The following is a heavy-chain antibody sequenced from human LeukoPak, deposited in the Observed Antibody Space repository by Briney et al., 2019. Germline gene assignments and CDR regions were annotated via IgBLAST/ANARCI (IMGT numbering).Heavy chain of an antibody. D-gene: IGHD6-13*01. V-gene: IGHV3-74*01. CDR2: INSDGSST. CDR1: GFTFSSYW. Sequence: QPGGSLRLSCAASGFTFSSYWMHWVRQAPGKGLVWVSRINSDGSSTSYADSVKGRFTISRDNAKSTLYLQMNSLRAEDTAVYYCARGGQLTDEQFDYWGQGTLVTVSS. J-gene: IGHJ4*02. CDR3: ARGGQLTDEQFDY.